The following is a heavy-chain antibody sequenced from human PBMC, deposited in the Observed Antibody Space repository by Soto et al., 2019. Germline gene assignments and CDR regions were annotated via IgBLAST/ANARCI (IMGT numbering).Heavy chain of an antibody. CDR3: AGNPCGGACYSGFYGMDV. CDR1: GGTFSSYA. D-gene: IGHD2-21*02. J-gene: IGHJ6*02. Sequence: ASVKVSCKASGGTFSSYAISWVRQAPGQGPEWMGGIIPIFGTANYAQKFQGRVTITADKSTSTAYMELSSLRSEDTAVYYCAGNPCGGACYSGFYGMDVWGQGTTVTVSS. V-gene: IGHV1-69*06. CDR2: IIPIFGTA.